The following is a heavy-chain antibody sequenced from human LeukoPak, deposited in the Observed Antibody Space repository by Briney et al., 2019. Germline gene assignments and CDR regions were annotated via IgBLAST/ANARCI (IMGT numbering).Heavy chain of an antibody. CDR1: GYTFTSYG. CDR2: ISAYNGNT. J-gene: IGHJ4*02. CDR3: ARGYCSGGSCYSADFDY. Sequence: GASVKVSCTASGYTFTSYGISWVRQAPGQGLEWMGWISAYNGNTNYAQKLQGRVTMTTDTSTSTAYMELRSLRSDDTAVYYCARGYCSGGSCYSADFDYXXXGTLVTVSS. D-gene: IGHD2-15*01. V-gene: IGHV1-18*01.